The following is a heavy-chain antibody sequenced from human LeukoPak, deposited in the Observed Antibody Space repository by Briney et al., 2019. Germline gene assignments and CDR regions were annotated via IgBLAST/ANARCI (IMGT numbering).Heavy chain of an antibody. CDR3: ARRDYGSGRTDY. CDR1: GFTFSSYV. V-gene: IGHV3-23*01. CDR2: ISFSGGST. D-gene: IGHD3-10*01. J-gene: IGHJ4*02. Sequence: GGSLRLSCAVSGFTFSSYVMSWVRQAPGEGLEWVSYISFSGGSTYYADSVKGRFTIFRDHSKNTVYLQMNRLRADDTALYYCARRDYGSGRTDYWGQGTLVTV.